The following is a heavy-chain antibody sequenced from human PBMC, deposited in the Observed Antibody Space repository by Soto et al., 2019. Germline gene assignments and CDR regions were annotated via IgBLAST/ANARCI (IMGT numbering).Heavy chain of an antibody. Sequence: ASVTVSCKASGYTFTSYARHWVRQAPGQRLEWMGWFDAGNGKTKYSQKFQGRVTITRGTSTDTAYMELSSLRSEDTAVYYCATTRGGLFNAFDIWGQGTMVTVSS. CDR2: FDAGNGKT. CDR1: GYTFTSYA. J-gene: IGHJ3*02. CDR3: ATTRGGLFNAFDI. D-gene: IGHD1-1*01. V-gene: IGHV1-3*01.